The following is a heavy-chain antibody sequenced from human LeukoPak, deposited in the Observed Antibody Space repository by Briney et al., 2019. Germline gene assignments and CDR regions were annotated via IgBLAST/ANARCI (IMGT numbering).Heavy chain of an antibody. CDR2: VFYTGSF. J-gene: IGHJ4*02. V-gene: IGHV4-61*05. CDR3: ARGSSLYDY. CDR1: DGSISSSSYY. Sequence: SETLSLTCTVSDGSISSSSYYWGWIRQPPGKGLEWIGFVFYTGSFNYNPSLKSRVRISVDTSRNQFSLKLSSVTAADTAVYYCARGSSLYDYWGQGTLVTVSS. D-gene: IGHD6-13*01.